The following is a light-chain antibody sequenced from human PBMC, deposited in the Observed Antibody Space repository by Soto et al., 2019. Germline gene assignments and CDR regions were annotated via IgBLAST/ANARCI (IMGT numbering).Light chain of an antibody. J-gene: IGKJ4*01. CDR2: AAS. CDR1: QSISSY. Sequence: DIQMTQSPSSLSASVGARVTITCRASQSISSYLNWYQQKPGKAPKLLIYAASSLQSGVPSRFSGSGSGTDFTLTISSLQPEDFATYYCQQSYSTRLTFGGGTKVDIK. V-gene: IGKV1-39*01. CDR3: QQSYSTRLT.